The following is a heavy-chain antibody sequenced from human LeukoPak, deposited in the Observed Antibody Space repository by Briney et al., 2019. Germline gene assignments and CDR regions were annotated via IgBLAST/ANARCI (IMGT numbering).Heavy chain of an antibody. D-gene: IGHD6-6*01. CDR3: ARGLEQLVDLSYYFDY. CDR1: GGSFSGYY. V-gene: IGHV4-34*01. Sequence: SETLSLTCAVYGGSFSGYYWSWIRQPPGKGLEWIGEINHSGSTNYNPSLKSRVTISVDTSKNQFSLKLSSVTAADTAVYYCARGLEQLVDLSYYFDYWGQGTLVTASS. J-gene: IGHJ4*02. CDR2: INHSGST.